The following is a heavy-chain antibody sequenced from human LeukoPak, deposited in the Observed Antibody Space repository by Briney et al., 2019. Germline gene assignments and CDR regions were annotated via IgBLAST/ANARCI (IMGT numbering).Heavy chain of an antibody. D-gene: IGHD5-18*01. CDR2: IYSGGST. V-gene: IGHV3-53*01. CDR1: GFTVSSNY. CDR3: YSYGLLLADGAFDI. Sequence: GGSLRLSCAASGFTVSSNYMSWVRQAPGKGLEWVSVIYSGGSTYYADSVKGRFTISRGNSKNTLYLQMNSLRAEDTAVYYCYSYGLLLADGAFDIWGQGTMVTVSS. J-gene: IGHJ3*02.